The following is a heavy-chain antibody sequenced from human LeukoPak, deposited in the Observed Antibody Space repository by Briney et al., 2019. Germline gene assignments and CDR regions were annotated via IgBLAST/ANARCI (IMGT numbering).Heavy chain of an antibody. CDR3: ARGGDCPDY. CDR2: LDTSGNT. V-gene: IGHV4-59*10. D-gene: IGHD2-21*02. J-gene: IGHJ4*02. Sequence: GSLRLSCAASGFTFSTYWMSWVRQTPGMGLEWIGRLDTSGNTHYNPSLKSRVTMSVDTSRNQFSLRLTSVTAADTAVYYCARGGDCPDYWAQGTLVTVSS. CDR1: GFTFSTYW.